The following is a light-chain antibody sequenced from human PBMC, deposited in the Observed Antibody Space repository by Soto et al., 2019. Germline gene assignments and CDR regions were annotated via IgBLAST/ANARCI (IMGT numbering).Light chain of an antibody. CDR2: GAS. CDR1: QSVSSSY. Sequence: ESVFTPCPGTLSLSPGERGSLSCRAIQSVSSSYLAWYQQKPGEARGLLMYGASSRATGIPDRFSGSGYGTDFTLTISRLEPEDFAVYYCQQYGSSLRTFGQGTKVDI. CDR3: QQYGSSLRT. J-gene: IGKJ1*01. V-gene: IGKV3-20*01.